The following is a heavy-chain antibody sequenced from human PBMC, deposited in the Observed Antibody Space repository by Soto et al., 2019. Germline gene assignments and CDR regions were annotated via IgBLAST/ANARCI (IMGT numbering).Heavy chain of an antibody. CDR2: IYYSGST. CDR3: ARSSTYYYDSSGP. V-gene: IGHV4-59*08. Sequence: SETLSLTSTVSGGSISSYDWSWIRQPPGKGLEWIGYIYYSGSTNYNPSLKSRVTISVDTSKNQFSLKLSSVTAADTAVYYCARSSTYYYDSSGPWGQGTLVTVSS. J-gene: IGHJ5*02. D-gene: IGHD3-22*01. CDR1: GGSISSYD.